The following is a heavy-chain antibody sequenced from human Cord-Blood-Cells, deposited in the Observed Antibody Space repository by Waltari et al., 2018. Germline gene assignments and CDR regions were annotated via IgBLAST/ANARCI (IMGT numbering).Heavy chain of an antibody. J-gene: IGHJ4*02. CDR3: ARGQQQLVIDY. CDR2: IYYSGST. V-gene: IGHV4-59*01. Sequence: QVQLQESGPGLVKPSESLSLTCPVSGGPTSSYYWRWIRQPPGQGLEWLGYIYYSGSTNYNPSHKSRVTISVDTSKNQFSLKLSSVTAADTAVYYCARGQQQLVIDYWGQGTLVTVSS. D-gene: IGHD6-13*01. CDR1: GGPTSSYY.